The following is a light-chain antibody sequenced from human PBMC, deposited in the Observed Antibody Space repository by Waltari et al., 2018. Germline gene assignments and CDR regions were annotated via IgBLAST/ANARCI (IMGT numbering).Light chain of an antibody. CDR1: SRDVGGHKH. CDR3: NSFTDSVTWV. Sequence: QSALTQPASVSGSPGESITISCTGTSRDVGGHKHVPWYQHHPGKAPKPMIHDVNKRPSGVSNRFSGSKSGNTASLTISGLQAEDEADYYCNSFTDSVTWVFGGGTKLTVL. J-gene: IGLJ3*02. CDR2: DVN. V-gene: IGLV2-14*03.